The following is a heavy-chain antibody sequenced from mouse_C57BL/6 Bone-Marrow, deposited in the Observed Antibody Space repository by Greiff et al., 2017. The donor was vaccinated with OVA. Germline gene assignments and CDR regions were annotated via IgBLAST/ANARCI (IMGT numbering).Heavy chain of an antibody. CDR3: ARHEELNYGSRPYYFDY. D-gene: IGHD1-1*01. CDR2: FYPGSGSI. V-gene: IGHV1-62-2*01. CDR1: GYTFTEYT. J-gene: IGHJ2*01. Sequence: QVQLQQSGAELVKPGASVKLSCKASGYTFTEYTIHWVKQRSGQGLEWIGWFYPGSGSIKYNEKFKDKATLTADKSSSTVYMELSRLTSEDSAVYFCARHEELNYGSRPYYFDYWGQGTTLTVSS.